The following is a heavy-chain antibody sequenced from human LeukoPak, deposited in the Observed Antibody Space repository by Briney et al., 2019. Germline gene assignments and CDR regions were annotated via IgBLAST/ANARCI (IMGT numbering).Heavy chain of an antibody. CDR1: GFTFSSYA. CDR2: ISGSGGST. CDR3: AKSKDYHGSGSSRFDY. Sequence: GGSLRLSCAASGFTFSSYAMSWVRQAPGKGLEWVSAISGSGGSTYYADSVKGRFTISRDNSKNTLYLQMNSLRAEDTAVYYCAKSKDYHGSGSSRFDYWGQGTLVTVSS. J-gene: IGHJ4*02. D-gene: IGHD3-10*01. V-gene: IGHV3-23*01.